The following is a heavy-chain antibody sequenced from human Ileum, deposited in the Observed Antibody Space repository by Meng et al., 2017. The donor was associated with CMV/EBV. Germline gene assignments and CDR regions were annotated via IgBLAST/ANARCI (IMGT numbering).Heavy chain of an antibody. D-gene: IGHD2-15*01. V-gene: IGHV4-31*03. J-gene: IGHJ5*02. Sequence: CTVSGGSISSGGYYWSWIRQHPGKGLEWIGYIYYSGSAYYNPSLKSRVTISVDTSKNQFSLKLSSVTAADTAVYYCARDSSATWFDPWGQGTLVTVSS. CDR2: IYYSGSA. CDR3: ARDSSATWFDP. CDR1: GGSISSGGYY.